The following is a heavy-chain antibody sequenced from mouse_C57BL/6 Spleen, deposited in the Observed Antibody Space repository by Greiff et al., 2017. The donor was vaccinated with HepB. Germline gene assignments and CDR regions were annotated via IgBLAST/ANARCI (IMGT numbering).Heavy chain of an antibody. Sequence: QVQLQQPGAELVKPGASVKLSCKASGYTFTSYWMHWVKQRPGRGLEWIGRIDPNSGGTKYNEKFKSKATLTVDKPSITAYMQLSSLTSEDSAVYYCARGKDYGSDAMDYWGQGTSVTVSS. J-gene: IGHJ4*01. CDR2: IDPNSGGT. CDR1: GYTFTSYW. D-gene: IGHD1-1*01. V-gene: IGHV1-72*01. CDR3: ARGKDYGSDAMDY.